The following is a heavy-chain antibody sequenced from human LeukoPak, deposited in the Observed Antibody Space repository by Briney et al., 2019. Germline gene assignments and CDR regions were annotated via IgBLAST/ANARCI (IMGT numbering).Heavy chain of an antibody. CDR2: INSDGSST. Sequence: GGSLRLSCAASGFTFSSYWMHWVRQAPGKGLVWVSRINSDGSSTSYADSVKGQFTISRDNAKNTLYLQMNSLRAEDTAVYYCARGYYDSSGFYLGYWGQGTLVTVSS. D-gene: IGHD3-22*01. CDR1: GFTFSSYW. J-gene: IGHJ4*02. CDR3: ARGYYDSSGFYLGY. V-gene: IGHV3-74*01.